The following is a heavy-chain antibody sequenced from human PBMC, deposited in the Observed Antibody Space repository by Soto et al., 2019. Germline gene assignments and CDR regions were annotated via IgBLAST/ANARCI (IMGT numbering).Heavy chain of an antibody. D-gene: IGHD6-19*01. CDR1: GFTFSSYA. CDR2: ISYDGSNK. Sequence: GGSLRLSCAASGFTFSSYAMHWVRQAPGKGLEWVAVISYDGSNKYYADSVKGRFTISRDNSKNTLYLQMNSLRAEDTAVYYCARDPSSGWPNDAFDIWGQGTMVTVSS. V-gene: IGHV3-30-3*01. CDR3: ARDPSSGWPNDAFDI. J-gene: IGHJ3*02.